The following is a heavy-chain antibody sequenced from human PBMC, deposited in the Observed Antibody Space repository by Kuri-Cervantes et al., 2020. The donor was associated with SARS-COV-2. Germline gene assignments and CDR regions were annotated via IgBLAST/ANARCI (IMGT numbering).Heavy chain of an antibody. CDR3: ARGTPPGGYSYGYTRKYYYYGMDV. Sequence: GSLRLSCAVYGGSFSGYYWSWIRQPPGKGLEWIGEINHSGSTNYNPSLGSRVTISVDTSKNQFSLKLSSVTAADTAVYYCARGTPPGGYSYGYTRKYYYYGMDVWGQGTTVTVSS. CDR2: INHSGST. CDR1: GGSFSGYY. D-gene: IGHD5-18*01. V-gene: IGHV4-34*01. J-gene: IGHJ6*02.